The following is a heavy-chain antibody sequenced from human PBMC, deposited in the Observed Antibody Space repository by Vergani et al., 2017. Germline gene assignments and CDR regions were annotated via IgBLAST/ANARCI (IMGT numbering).Heavy chain of an antibody. CDR3: ARELGGPTEYSSGGYLRGDDAFDI. V-gene: IGHV6-1*01. Sequence: QVQLQQSGPGLVKPSQTLSLTCALSGDSVSSNSAAWNWLRQSPSIGLEWLGRTYYRSKWYNDYAVSVKSRITINPDTSKNQFSLQLNSVTPEDTAVYYCARELGGPTEYSSGGYLRGDDAFDIWGQGTMVTVSS. CDR1: GDSVSSNSAA. J-gene: IGHJ3*02. CDR2: TYYRSKWYN. D-gene: IGHD6-19*01.